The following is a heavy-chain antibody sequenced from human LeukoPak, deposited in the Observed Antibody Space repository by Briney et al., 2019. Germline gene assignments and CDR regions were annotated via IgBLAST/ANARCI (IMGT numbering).Heavy chain of an antibody. D-gene: IGHD3-9*01. J-gene: IGHJ4*02. V-gene: IGHV3-23*01. CDR2: ISGGGVTT. CDR1: GFTFSSYA. CDR3: AKDSYDILTGFDY. Sequence: GGSLRLSCAASGFTFSSYAMYWVRQAPGKGLEWVSGISGGGVTTTYADSVKGRFTISRDNSRNTLYLQMNSLRAEDTALYYCAKDSYDILTGFDYWGQGTLVTVSS.